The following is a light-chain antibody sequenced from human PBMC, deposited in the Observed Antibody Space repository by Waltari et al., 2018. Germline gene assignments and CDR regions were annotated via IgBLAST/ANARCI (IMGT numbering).Light chain of an antibody. CDR1: SSDVGTYNL. Sequence: QSALTQPASVSGSPGQSITISCTGTSSDVGTYNLVSWYQQHPGKAPQPMIYEGTKRPSGVSNRFSGSKSGNTASLTISGLQAEDEAHYYGCSYAGGRPHVVFGGGTQLTVL. V-gene: IGLV2-23*01. CDR2: EGT. J-gene: IGLJ2*01. CDR3: CSYAGGRPHVV.